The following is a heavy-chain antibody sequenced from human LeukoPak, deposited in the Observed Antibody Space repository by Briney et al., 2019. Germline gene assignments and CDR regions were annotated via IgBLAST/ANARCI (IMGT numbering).Heavy chain of an antibody. J-gene: IGHJ4*02. CDR3: ARHIAAAASFDY. Sequence: PVASVKVSCKASGYTFTSYAMHWVRQAPGQRLEWMGWINAGNGNTKYSQKFQGRVTITRDTSASTAYMELSSLRSKDTAVYYCARHIAAAASFDYWGQGTLVTVSS. CDR1: GYTFTSYA. V-gene: IGHV1-3*01. D-gene: IGHD6-13*01. CDR2: INAGNGNT.